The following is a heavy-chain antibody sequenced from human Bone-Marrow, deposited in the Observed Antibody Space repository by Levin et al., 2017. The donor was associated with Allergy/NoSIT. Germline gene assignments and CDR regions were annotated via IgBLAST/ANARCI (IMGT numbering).Heavy chain of an antibody. Sequence: GESLKISCKASGYTFISYYIHWVRQAPGQGLEWMGQINPNTGGTTYAQRFQGRVTVTRDTSITTAYMELSRLRSDDMAVYYCARNRYLEWSAENGFDVGGQGTMVTVSS. CDR3: ARNRYLEWSAENGFDV. D-gene: IGHD3-3*01. CDR2: INPNTGGT. CDR1: GYTFISYY. J-gene: IGHJ3*01. V-gene: IGHV1-2*06.